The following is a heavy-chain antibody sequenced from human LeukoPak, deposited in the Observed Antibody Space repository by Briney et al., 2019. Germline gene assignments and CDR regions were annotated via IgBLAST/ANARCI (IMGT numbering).Heavy chain of an antibody. CDR2: ISSSGNTI. Sequence: GGSLRLSCAASGFTFSSYEMNWVRQAPGKGLGWVSFISSSGNTIYYADSVKGRFIISRDNAKNSLYLQMNSLRTEDTAVYYCARERPREDTFDIWGQGTMVTVSS. J-gene: IGHJ3*02. CDR3: ARERPREDTFDI. V-gene: IGHV3-48*03. CDR1: GFTFSSYE. D-gene: IGHD1-1*01.